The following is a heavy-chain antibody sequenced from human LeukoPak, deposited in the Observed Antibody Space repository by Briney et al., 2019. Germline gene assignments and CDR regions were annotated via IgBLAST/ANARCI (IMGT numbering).Heavy chain of an antibody. Sequence: ASVKVSCKASGYTFTSYYMHWVRQAPGQGLEWMGRIIPIFCTANYAQKFQGRVTITTDESTSTAYMELSSLRSEDTAVYYCARAGTDSLFDYWGQGTLVTVSS. CDR3: ARAGTDSLFDY. V-gene: IGHV1-69*05. J-gene: IGHJ4*02. D-gene: IGHD1-7*01. CDR2: IIPIFCTA. CDR1: GYTFTSYY.